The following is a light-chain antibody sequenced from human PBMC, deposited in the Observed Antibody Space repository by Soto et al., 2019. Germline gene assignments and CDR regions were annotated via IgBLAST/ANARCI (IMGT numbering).Light chain of an antibody. V-gene: IGKV3D-15*01. CDR1: QSVSSN. CDR2: DVS. CDR3: QQYHDWHLN. J-gene: IGKJ4*01. Sequence: EIVMTQSPATLSVSPGERATLSCRASQSVSSNFAWYQQRPAQAPRLLIYDVSTRATGVPTRFSGSGSGTAFTLTISSLQSEDFEVYDCQQYHDWHLNFGGGAKVDI.